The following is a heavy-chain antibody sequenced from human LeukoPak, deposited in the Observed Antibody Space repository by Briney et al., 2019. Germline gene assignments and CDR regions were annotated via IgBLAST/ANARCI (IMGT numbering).Heavy chain of an antibody. CDR3: AREKSSSYGLAQH. CDR2: IYHSGST. CDR1: GYSISSAYY. J-gene: IGHJ1*01. V-gene: IGHV4-38-2*02. D-gene: IGHD3-22*01. Sequence: PSETLSLTCTVSGYSISSAYYWGWIRPPPGKGLEWIGSIYHSGSTYYNPSLKSRVTMSVDTSKNQLSLKLSSVTAADTAVYYCAREKSSSYGLAQHWGQGTLVTVSS.